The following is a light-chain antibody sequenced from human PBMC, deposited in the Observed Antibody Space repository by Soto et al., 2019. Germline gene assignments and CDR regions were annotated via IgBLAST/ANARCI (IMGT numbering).Light chain of an antibody. CDR1: GSDVGAYNY. CDR2: DVN. V-gene: IGLV2-8*01. CDR3: FSKISGFVYG. Sequence: QSVLTQPPSASGSPGQSVTISCTGTGSDVGAYNYVSWYRQYPGKAPKLLIYDVNNRPSGISDRFSGSKSGDTASLTISGLQAEDEADYFCFSKISGFVYGFGTGTRSPS. J-gene: IGLJ1*01.